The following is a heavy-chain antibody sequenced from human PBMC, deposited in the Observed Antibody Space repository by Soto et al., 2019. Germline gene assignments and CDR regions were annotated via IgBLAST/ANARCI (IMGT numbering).Heavy chain of an antibody. D-gene: IGHD2-21*02. CDR2: TSFSGGRT. J-gene: IGHJ4*02. CDR3: AKDSRAFCGGDCSKDY. CDR1: GFIFSNYA. V-gene: IGHV3-23*01. Sequence: PGGSLRLSCAASGFIFSNYAMTWVRQGPGRGLECVSTTSFSGGRTYYADSVKGRFTISRDNSNNTLFLQMSSLRAEDTAIYYCAKDSRAFCGGDCSKDYWGQGTLVTVS.